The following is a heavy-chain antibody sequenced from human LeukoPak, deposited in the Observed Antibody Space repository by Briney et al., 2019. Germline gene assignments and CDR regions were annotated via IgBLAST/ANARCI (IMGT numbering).Heavy chain of an antibody. D-gene: IGHD1-26*01. CDR2: VDPEDGET. CDR1: GYTFTDYY. CDR3: ATPPHDLGATGEDY. V-gene: IGHV1-69-2*01. Sequence: ASVKVSCKVSGYTFTDYYMHWAQQAPGKGLEWMGLVDPEDGETIYAEKFQGRVTITADTSTDTAYMELSSLRSEDTAVYYCATPPHDLGATGEDYWGQGTLVTVSS. J-gene: IGHJ4*02.